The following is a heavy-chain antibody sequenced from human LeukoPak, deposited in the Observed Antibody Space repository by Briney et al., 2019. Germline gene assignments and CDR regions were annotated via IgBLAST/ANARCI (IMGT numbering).Heavy chain of an antibody. V-gene: IGHV4-59*11. D-gene: IGHD2-2*01. CDR1: GGSISSHY. CDR2: IYYSGST. Sequence: RPSETLSLTCTVSGGSISSHYWSWIRQPPGKGLEWIGYIYYSGSTNYNPSLKSRVTISVDTSKNQFSLKLSSVTAADTAVYYCARGVVVPAAVFDYWGQGTLVTVSS. CDR3: ARGVVVPAAVFDY. J-gene: IGHJ4*02.